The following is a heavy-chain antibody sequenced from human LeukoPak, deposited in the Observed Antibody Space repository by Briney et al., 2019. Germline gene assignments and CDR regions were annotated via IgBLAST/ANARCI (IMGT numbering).Heavy chain of an antibody. V-gene: IGHV3-53*05. CDR2: IYSDGST. D-gene: IGHD2-15*01. J-gene: IGHJ4*02. CDR1: GFTVSSNF. CDR3: ARGWSGRVVVVAATLQDY. Sequence: GGSLRLSCAASGFTVSSNFMTWVRQAPGKGLEWVSVIYSDGSTYYADSVKGRFTITRDNSKNTLYLQMNSLRAEDTTIYYCARGWSGRVVVVAATLQDYWGQGTLVTVSS.